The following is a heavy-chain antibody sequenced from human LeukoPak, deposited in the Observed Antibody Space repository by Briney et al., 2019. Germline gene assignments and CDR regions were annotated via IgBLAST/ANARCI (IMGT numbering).Heavy chain of an antibody. Sequence: SETLSLTCTVSGGSISSYYWNWIRQPPGKGLEWIGYIYYSGNTNYNPSLKSRVTMLVDTSKNQFSLKLSSVTAADTAVYYCATYYYDGTGYYYRGFHIWGQGTIVTVSS. D-gene: IGHD3-22*01. CDR3: ATYYYDGTGYYYRGFHI. CDR2: IYYSGNT. V-gene: IGHV4-59*01. J-gene: IGHJ3*02. CDR1: GGSISSYY.